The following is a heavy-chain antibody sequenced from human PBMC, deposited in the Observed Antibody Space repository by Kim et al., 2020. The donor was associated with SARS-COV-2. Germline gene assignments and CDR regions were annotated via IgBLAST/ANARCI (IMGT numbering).Heavy chain of an antibody. CDR2: IYYSGST. D-gene: IGHD6-13*01. J-gene: IGHJ4*02. Sequence: SETLSLTCTVSGGSISSSSYYWGWIRQPPGKGLEWIGIIYYSGSTYYNPSLRSRVTISVDTSKNQFSLKLSSVTAADTAVYYCARSPGGRSNWYGGGYYFDYWGQGTLVTVSS. CDR1: GGSISSSSYY. V-gene: IGHV4-39*01. CDR3: ARSPGGRSNWYGGGYYFDY.